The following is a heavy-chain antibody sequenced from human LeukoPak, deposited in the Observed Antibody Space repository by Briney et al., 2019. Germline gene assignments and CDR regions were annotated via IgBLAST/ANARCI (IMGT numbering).Heavy chain of an antibody. D-gene: IGHD3-22*01. CDR2: IIPVIGTT. CDR1: GGTFSNYH. J-gene: IGHJ6*03. CDR3: ARDAYNYYPYYYMDV. V-gene: IGHV1-69*05. Sequence: ASVKVSCKPSGGTFSNYHIYWVRQAPGQGLEWLGRIIPVIGTTNYAKKFQDRITITTDESTTTAYMELSSLTSEDTAIYYCARDAYNYYPYYYMDVWGKGTTVTVSS.